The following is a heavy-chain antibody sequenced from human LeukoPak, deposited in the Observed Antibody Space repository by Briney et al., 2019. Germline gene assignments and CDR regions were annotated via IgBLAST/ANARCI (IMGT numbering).Heavy chain of an antibody. D-gene: IGHD6-19*01. CDR3: ARLPAGSSGWPDY. V-gene: IGHV5-51*01. Sequence: GESLKISCKGSGYSFTSYWIGWVRQMPGKGLEWMGIIYPGDSQTRYSPSFQGQVTISADKSISTAYLQWSSLKASDSAIYYCARLPAGSSGWPDYWGQGTLVTVSA. CDR2: IYPGDSQT. CDR1: GYSFTSYW. J-gene: IGHJ4*02.